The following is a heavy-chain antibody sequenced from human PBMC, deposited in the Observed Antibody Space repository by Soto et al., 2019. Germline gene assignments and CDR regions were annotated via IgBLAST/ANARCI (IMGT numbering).Heavy chain of an antibody. J-gene: IGHJ6*03. D-gene: IGHD3-3*01. CDR1: GYTFTSYG. Sequence: QVQLVQSGAEVKKPGASVKVSCKASGYTFTSYGISWVRQVPGQGLEWMGWISAYNGNTNYAQKLQGRVTMTTDTSTSTAYMELRSLRSDDTAVYYCARGYDFWSGYRSTNYYYYYMDVWGKGTTVTVSS. CDR3: ARGYDFWSGYRSTNYYYYYMDV. CDR2: ISAYNGNT. V-gene: IGHV1-18*01.